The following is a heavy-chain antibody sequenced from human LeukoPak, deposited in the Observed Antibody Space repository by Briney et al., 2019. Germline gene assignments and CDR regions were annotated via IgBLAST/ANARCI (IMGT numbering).Heavy chain of an antibody. J-gene: IGHJ6*03. CDR2: IRYDGTNE. Sequence: GGSLRLSCAASGFTFNNYGMYWVRQAPGKGLEWVASIRYDGTNERYANSVKGRFTISRDNSKNTLYLQMDSLRVEDTPVYYCAKGGGSPRYYYYYYMDVWGKGTTVTISS. CDR3: AKGGGSPRYYYYYYMDV. V-gene: IGHV3-30*02. D-gene: IGHD3-16*01. CDR1: GFTFNNYG.